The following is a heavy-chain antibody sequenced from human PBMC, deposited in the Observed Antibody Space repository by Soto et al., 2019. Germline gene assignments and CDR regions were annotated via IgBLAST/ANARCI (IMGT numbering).Heavy chain of an antibody. CDR1: GGSFSGYY. CDR3: ARSSGSYSWYFNY. J-gene: IGHJ4*02. Sequence: SETLSLTCAVYGGSFSGYYWTWIRQPPGKGLEWIGYIYYRGSTYYNPSLKSRVTISVDTSKNQFSLILNSVTAPDTAVYYCARSSGSYSWYFNYWGQGTLVTVSA. V-gene: IGHV4-30-4*01. D-gene: IGHD1-26*01. CDR2: IYYRGST.